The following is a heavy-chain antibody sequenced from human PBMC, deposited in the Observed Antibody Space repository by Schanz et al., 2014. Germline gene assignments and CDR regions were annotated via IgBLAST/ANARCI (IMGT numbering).Heavy chain of an antibody. V-gene: IGHV1-18*01. D-gene: IGHD3-3*01. CDR2: ISADNGNT. CDR1: GYTFTSYG. J-gene: IGHJ4*02. CDR3: ARDRRFFDRDDLYYFDS. Sequence: GPGVKKPGASVKVSCKASGYTFTSYGISWVRQAPGQGLEWMGWISADNGNTKYPQKLQGRVTMTTDTSTSTAYMALTDLRSDDTAVYYCARDRRFFDRDDLYYFDSWGQGTLVTVSS.